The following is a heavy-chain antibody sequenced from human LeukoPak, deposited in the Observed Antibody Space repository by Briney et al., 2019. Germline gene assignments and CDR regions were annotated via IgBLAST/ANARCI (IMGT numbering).Heavy chain of an antibody. CDR2: MNANSGNT. CDR3: ARGGSPIFGVVTYDY. Sequence: ASVKLSCKASGYTFTSYDINWVRQATGQGLEWMGWMNANSGNTGYAQKFQGRVTMTRNTSISTAYMELSSLRSEDTAVYYCARGGSPIFGVVTYDYWGQGTLVTVSS. J-gene: IGHJ4*02. V-gene: IGHV1-8*01. D-gene: IGHD3-3*01. CDR1: GYTFTSYD.